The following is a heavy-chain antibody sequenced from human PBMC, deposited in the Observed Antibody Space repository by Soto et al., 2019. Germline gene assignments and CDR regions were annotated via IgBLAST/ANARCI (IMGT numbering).Heavy chain of an antibody. J-gene: IGHJ5*02. D-gene: IGHD2-15*01. Sequence: ASVKVSCKASGGTFSSYAISWVRQAPGQGLEWMGGIIPILGIANYAQKFQGRVTITADKSTSTAYMELSSLRSEDTAVYYCARPYCSGGSCYSFERYNWFDPWGQGTLVTVSS. CDR2: IIPILGIA. CDR3: ARPYCSGGSCYSFERYNWFDP. CDR1: GGTFSSYA. V-gene: IGHV1-69*10.